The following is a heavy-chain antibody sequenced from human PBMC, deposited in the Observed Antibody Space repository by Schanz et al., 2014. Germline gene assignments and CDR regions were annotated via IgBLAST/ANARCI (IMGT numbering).Heavy chain of an antibody. Sequence: QVQLVESGGGVVQPGRSLRLSCAASGFTFSSYGMHWARQAPGKGLEWVAAMSYDGSIKYYGDSVKGRFTISRDNSKNTLYLHMNPLRSEDTAVYYCARDSTRIDIVLVPTAIDYWGQGTLVTVSS. J-gene: IGHJ4*02. CDR3: ARDSTRIDIVLVPTAIDY. CDR2: MSYDGSIK. V-gene: IGHV3-30*03. CDR1: GFTFSSYG. D-gene: IGHD2-2*01.